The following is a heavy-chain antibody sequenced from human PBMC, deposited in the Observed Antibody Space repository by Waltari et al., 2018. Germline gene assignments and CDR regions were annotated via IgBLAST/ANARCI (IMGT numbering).Heavy chain of an antibody. CDR3: ARDPVPGYFQH. CDR2: ISPIHGIA. J-gene: IGHJ1*01. Sequence: QVQLVQSGAEVKKPGSSVKVSCKASGDTFSSYTISWVRQAPGQGLEWMGRISPIHGIANYAQKFQGRVTITADKSTSTAYMELSSLGSEDTAVDYCARDPVPGYFQHWGQGTLVTVSS. CDR1: GDTFSSYT. D-gene: IGHD3-10*01. V-gene: IGHV1-69*08.